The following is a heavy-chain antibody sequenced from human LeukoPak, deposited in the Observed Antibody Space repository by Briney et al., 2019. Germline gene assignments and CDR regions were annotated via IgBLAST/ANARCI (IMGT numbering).Heavy chain of an antibody. Sequence: SGPTLVNPTQTLTLTCTFSGFSLSTSGVGVGWIRQPPGKALEWLALIYWDDDKRYSPSLKTRLNITKDTSKNQVVLTMTNMDPADTATYYCVHQAEVRFLRWPAPADYYYYYHMDVWGEGTTVTVSS. CDR1: GFSLSTSGVG. V-gene: IGHV2-5*02. CDR3: VHQAEVRFLRWPAPADYYYYYHMDV. CDR2: IYWDDDK. D-gene: IGHD3-3*01. J-gene: IGHJ6*03.